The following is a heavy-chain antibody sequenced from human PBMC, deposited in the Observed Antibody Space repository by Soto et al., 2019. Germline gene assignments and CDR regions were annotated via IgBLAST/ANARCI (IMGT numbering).Heavy chain of an antibody. CDR2: IYWDDDK. D-gene: IGHD3-10*01. CDR3: AHRPPYYYGSGSYYNSGWFDP. V-gene: IGHV2-5*02. Sequence: GLDLEWLALIYWDDDKRYSPSLKSRLTITKDTSKNQVVLTMTNMDPVDTATYYCAHRPPYYYGSGSYYNSGWFDPWGQGTLVTVSS. J-gene: IGHJ5*02.